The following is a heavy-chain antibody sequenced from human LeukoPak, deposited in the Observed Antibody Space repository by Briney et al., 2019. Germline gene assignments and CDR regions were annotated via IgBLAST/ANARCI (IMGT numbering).Heavy chain of an antibody. J-gene: IGHJ6*03. CDR3: AKDGPRITIFGVVTIVYYYYYYMDV. CDR2: ISYDGSNK. V-gene: IGHV3-30*18. CDR1: GFTFSSYG. Sequence: PGGSLRLSCAASGFTFSSYGMHWVRQAPGKGLEWVAVISYDGSNKYYADSVKGRFTISRDNSKNTLYLQMNSLRAEDTAVYYCAKDGPRITIFGVVTIVYYYYYYMDVWGKGTTVTVSS. D-gene: IGHD3-3*01.